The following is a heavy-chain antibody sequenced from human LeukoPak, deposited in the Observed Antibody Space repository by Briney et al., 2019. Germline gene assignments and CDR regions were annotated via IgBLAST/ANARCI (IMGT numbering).Heavy chain of an antibody. CDR2: ISSSSSTI. J-gene: IGHJ4*02. V-gene: IGHV3-48*01. D-gene: IGHD5-24*01. CDR3: ARDGRWGGFDY. CDR1: GFTFSSYS. Sequence: PGGSLRLSCAASGFTFSSYSMDWVRKAPGKGLEWVSYISSSSSTIYYADSVKGRFTISRDNAKNSLYLQMNSLRAEDTAVYYCARDGRWGGFDYWGQGTLVTVSS.